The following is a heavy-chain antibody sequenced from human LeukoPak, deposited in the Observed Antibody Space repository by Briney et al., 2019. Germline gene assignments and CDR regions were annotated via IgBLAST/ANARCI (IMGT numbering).Heavy chain of an antibody. CDR3: ARDGSYDY. CDR2: INNDGTNT. J-gene: IGHJ4*02. V-gene: IGHV3-74*01. Sequence: GGSLRLSCAASGFTFTNYWMHWVRQIPGKGLVWVSHINNDGTNTFYADSVRGRFTISRDNVRNTVYLQMNSLRAEDTALYYRARDGSYDYWGQGTLVIVSS. CDR1: GFTFTNYW.